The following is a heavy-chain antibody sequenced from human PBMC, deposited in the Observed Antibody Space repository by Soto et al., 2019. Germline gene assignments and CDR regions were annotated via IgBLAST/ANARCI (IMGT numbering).Heavy chain of an antibody. J-gene: IGHJ3*02. CDR3: ARDGVDVSRTTVRHGALDI. Sequence: QVQLVQSGAEVKKPGSSVKVSCKASGGSFSTYGISWVRQAPGQGLEWMGGFIPVFTTAKYAQKFQGRVSITPDESTYTAYMEGSSLRSEDTAVYFCARDGVDVSRTTVRHGALDIWGQGTVVTVSS. V-gene: IGHV1-69*01. CDR1: GGSFSTYG. D-gene: IGHD4-17*01. CDR2: FIPVFTTA.